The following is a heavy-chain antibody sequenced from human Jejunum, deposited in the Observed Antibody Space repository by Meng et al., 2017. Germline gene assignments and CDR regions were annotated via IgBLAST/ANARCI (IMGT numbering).Heavy chain of an antibody. CDR2: ISNSGNTM. CDR1: GFTFSDSY. CDR3: ARGHWGLDV. Sequence: GESLKISCVASGFTFSDSYMTWIRQAPGKGLEWVSYISNSGNTMYYADSVKGRFTLSRDNARNSQFLQLNSLRTDDTAVYYCARGHWGLDVWGQGTTVTVSS. V-gene: IGHV3-11*01. J-gene: IGHJ6*02. D-gene: IGHD7-27*01.